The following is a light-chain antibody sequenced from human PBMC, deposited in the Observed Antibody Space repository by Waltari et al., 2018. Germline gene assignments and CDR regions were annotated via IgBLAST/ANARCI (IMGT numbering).Light chain of an antibody. Sequence: DIQMTQSPSILSASLGDRVTITCRASQSISSWLAWYQQKPGKAPKLLIYKASGLEGGVPSRFTGSGSGTEFTLTITSLQPDDFATYYCQQYNSYPWTFGQGTKVEI. J-gene: IGKJ1*01. CDR2: KAS. CDR1: QSISSW. V-gene: IGKV1-5*03. CDR3: QQYNSYPWT.